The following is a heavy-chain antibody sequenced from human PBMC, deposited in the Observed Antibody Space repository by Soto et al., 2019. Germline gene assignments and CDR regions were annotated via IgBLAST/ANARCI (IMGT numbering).Heavy chain of an antibody. CDR3: ARDYCSGGSCYSNY. J-gene: IGHJ4*02. Sequence: EVQLVESGGGLVQPGGSLRLSCAASGFTVSNNYMSWVRQAPGKGLEWVSVIYSGGSTYYADSVKGRFTISRDNSKNTLYLQMNSLRAEDTAVYYCARDYCSGGSCYSNYWGQGTLVTVSS. CDR1: GFTVSNNY. CDR2: IYSGGST. V-gene: IGHV3-66*01. D-gene: IGHD2-15*01.